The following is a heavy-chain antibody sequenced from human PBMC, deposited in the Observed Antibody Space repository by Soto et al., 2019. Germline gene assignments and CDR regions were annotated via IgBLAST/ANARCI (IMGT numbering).Heavy chain of an antibody. CDR3: ARDQYNWNQYYCYGMDV. D-gene: IGHD1-20*01. CDR1: GDSVSGESYY. CDR2: IYYSGST. J-gene: IGHJ6*02. V-gene: IGHV4-61*01. Sequence: QVQLQESGPGLVKPSETLSLTCSVSGDSVSGESYYWNWIRQPPGKGLEWIGYIYYSGSTNYNPSFNSRVTMSVDTSKNQFSLRLRSVTAADTAVYYCARDQYNWNQYYCYGMDVWGQGTTVTVSS.